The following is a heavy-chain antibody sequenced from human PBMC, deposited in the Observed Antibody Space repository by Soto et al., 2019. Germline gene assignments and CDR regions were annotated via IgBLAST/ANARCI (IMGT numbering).Heavy chain of an antibody. CDR3: ARGLRGISFYGMDV. Sequence: QVQLVESGGGVVQPGRSLRLSCAASGFTFSLYGMHWVRQAPGKGLEWVAVIWYDGSNKFYADCVKGRFTISRDNSKNTLYLQMNSLRDEDTAVYYCARGLRGISFYGMDVWGQGTTVIVSS. V-gene: IGHV3-33*01. CDR1: GFTFSLYG. J-gene: IGHJ6*02. CDR2: IWYDGSNK. D-gene: IGHD3-16*01.